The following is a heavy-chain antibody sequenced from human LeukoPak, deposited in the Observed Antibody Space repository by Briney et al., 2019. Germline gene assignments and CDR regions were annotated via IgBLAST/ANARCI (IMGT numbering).Heavy chain of an antibody. CDR1: GFKFSDYY. J-gene: IGHJ4*02. D-gene: IGHD2/OR15-2a*01. V-gene: IGHV3-11*04. CDR3: ARGDTKFCNSERCHSPFDQ. Sequence: GGSLRLSCAASGFKFSDYYMGWIRQAPGKGLECVSYITNSGTTIYYANSVKGRFTISRDNAKNSLNLQMNSLRAEDTAVYYCARGDTKFCNSERCHSPFDQWGQGTLVTVTS. CDR2: ITNSGTTI.